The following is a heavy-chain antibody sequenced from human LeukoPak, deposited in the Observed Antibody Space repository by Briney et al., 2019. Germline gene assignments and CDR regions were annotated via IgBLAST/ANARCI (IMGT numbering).Heavy chain of an antibody. D-gene: IGHD2-2*01. CDR2: INWNGGST. Sequence: GGSLRLSCAASGFTFDDYGMSWVRQAPGKGLEWVSGINWNGGSTGYADSVKGRFTISRDNAKNSLYLQMNNLRAEDTALYYCARVAPAASSYYYYMDVWGKGTTVTVSS. J-gene: IGHJ6*03. CDR3: ARVAPAASSYYYYMDV. V-gene: IGHV3-20*04. CDR1: GFTFDDYG.